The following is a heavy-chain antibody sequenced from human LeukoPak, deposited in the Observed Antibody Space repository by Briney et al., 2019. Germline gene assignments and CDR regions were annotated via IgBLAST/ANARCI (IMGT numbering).Heavy chain of an antibody. CDR3: ARDSRSAAFDI. CDR1: GASFSSYY. D-gene: IGHD2-15*01. Sequence: PSETLSLTCTVSGASFSSYYWGWIRQPPGKGLEWIGSIYHSGSTYYNPSLKSRVTISVDTSKNQFSLKLSSVTAADTAVYYCARDSRSAAFDIWGQGTMVTVSS. V-gene: IGHV4-38-2*02. CDR2: IYHSGST. J-gene: IGHJ3*02.